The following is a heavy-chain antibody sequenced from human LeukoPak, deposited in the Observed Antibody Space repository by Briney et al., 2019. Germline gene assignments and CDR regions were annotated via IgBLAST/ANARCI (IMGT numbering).Heavy chain of an antibody. J-gene: IGHJ6*03. D-gene: IGHD5/OR15-5a*01. CDR1: GYTFTSYG. Sequence: ASVKVSCKASGYTFTSYGISWVRQAPGQGLEWMGWISAYNGNTNYAQKLQGRVTMTTDTSTSTAYMELRSLRSDDTAVYYCARDLHFVYDPIPHYYYYYMDVWGKGTTVTVSS. CDR3: ARDLHFVYDPIPHYYYYYMDV. CDR2: ISAYNGNT. V-gene: IGHV1-18*01.